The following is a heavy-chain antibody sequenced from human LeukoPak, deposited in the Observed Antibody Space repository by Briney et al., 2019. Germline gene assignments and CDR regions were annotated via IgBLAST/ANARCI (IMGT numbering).Heavy chain of an antibody. V-gene: IGHV1-69*05. CDR2: IIPIFGTA. J-gene: IGHJ6*03. D-gene: IGHD3-22*01. CDR3: ARNYYDSSGYYWALYYMDV. Sequence: SVKVSCKASGGTFSSYAISWVRQAPGQGLEWMGRIIPIFGTANYAQKFQGRVTITTDESTSTAYMELSSLRSEDTAVYYCARNYYDSSGYYWALYYMDVWGKGTTVTVSS. CDR1: GGTFSSYA.